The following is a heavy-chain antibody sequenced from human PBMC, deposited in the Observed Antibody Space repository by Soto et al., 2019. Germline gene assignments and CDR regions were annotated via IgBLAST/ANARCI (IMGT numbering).Heavy chain of an antibody. CDR3: ARDGYYSGSGSYVSGMDV. Sequence: GASVKVSCKASGYTFTSYYMHWVRQAPGQGLEWMGIIDPRGGSTSYAQKFQGRVTMTRDTSTSTVYMELSSLRSEDTAVYYCARDGYYSGSGSYVSGMDVWGQGTTVTVYS. V-gene: IGHV1-46*01. CDR1: GYTFTSYY. CDR2: IDPRGGST. D-gene: IGHD3-10*01. J-gene: IGHJ6*02.